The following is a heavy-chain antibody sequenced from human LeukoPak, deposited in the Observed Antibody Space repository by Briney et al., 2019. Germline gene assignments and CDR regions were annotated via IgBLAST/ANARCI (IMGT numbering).Heavy chain of an antibody. CDR2: IYHSGST. CDR3: ARGGYYYYYMDV. CDR1: GYSISSADY. J-gene: IGHJ6*03. Sequence: PSETLSLTCAVSGYSISSADYWGWIRQPPGKGLEWIGSIYHSGSTYYNPSLKSRVTISVDRSKNQFSLKLSSVTAADTAVYYCARGGYYYYYMDVWGKGTTVTVSS. V-gene: IGHV4-38-2*01. D-gene: IGHD3-16*01.